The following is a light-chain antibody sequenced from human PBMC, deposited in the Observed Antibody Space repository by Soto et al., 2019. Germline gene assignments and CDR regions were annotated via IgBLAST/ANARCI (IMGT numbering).Light chain of an antibody. CDR1: QSVSGY. CDR3: QQRSNWPPSLT. J-gene: IGKJ4*01. CDR2: DTS. V-gene: IGKV3-11*01. Sequence: EVVLTQSPATLSLSPGERATLSCRASQSVSGYLAWYQQRPGQAPRLLIYDTSNRATGIPARFSGSGSGTDFTLTISSLEPEDFAVYYCQQRSNWPPSLTFGGGTKVEIK.